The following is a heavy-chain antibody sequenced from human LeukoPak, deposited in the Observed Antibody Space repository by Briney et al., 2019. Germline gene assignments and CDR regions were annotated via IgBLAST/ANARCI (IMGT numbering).Heavy chain of an antibody. D-gene: IGHD6-13*01. V-gene: IGHV4-4*07. CDR1: GGSISSYF. CDR3: ARDFEDSSSWYPYYFDY. CDR2: IYTSGST. Sequence: SETLSLTCTVSGGSISSYFWSWIRQPAGEGLEWIGRIYTSGSTNYNPSLKSRVTMSVDTSKNQFSLKLSSVTAADTAVYYCARDFEDSSSWYPYYFDYWGQGTLVTVSS. J-gene: IGHJ4*02.